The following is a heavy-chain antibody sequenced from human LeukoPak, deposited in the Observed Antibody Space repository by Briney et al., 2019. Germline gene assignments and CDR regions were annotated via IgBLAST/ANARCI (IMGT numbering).Heavy chain of an antibody. D-gene: IGHD4-17*01. CDR1: GGSINSYY. Sequence: SETLSLTCAVSGGSINSYYWSWIRQPPGKGLEWIGYIYYSGSTNYNPSLRSRVTISVDTSKNQFSLKLSSVTAADTAVYYCAREVTTGYFDYWGQGSLVTVSS. V-gene: IGHV4-59*01. CDR3: AREVTTGYFDY. J-gene: IGHJ4*02. CDR2: IYYSGST.